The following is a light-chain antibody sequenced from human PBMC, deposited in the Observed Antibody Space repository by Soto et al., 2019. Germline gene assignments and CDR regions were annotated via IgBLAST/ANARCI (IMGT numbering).Light chain of an antibody. CDR2: GAS. Sequence: EIVMTQSPAPLSVSPGERDTLSCRASQSVSSNLAWYQQKPGQAPRLLIYGASTLQSVVPSRFSGSGSGTDFTLTISSLQPEDGATYYCQKYTNVPAFRGGTKVEIK. J-gene: IGKJ4*01. V-gene: IGKV3-15*01. CDR3: QKYTNVPA. CDR1: QSVSSN.